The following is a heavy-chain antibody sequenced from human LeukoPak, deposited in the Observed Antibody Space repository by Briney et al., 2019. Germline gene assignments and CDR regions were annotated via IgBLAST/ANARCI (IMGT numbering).Heavy chain of an antibody. D-gene: IGHD6-19*01. CDR2: IYPGDSDT. Sequence: GESLKISCKGSGYSFTNYWIGWVRQMPGKGLEWMGIIYPGDSDTRYSPSFQGQVTISADKSISTAYLQWSSLKASDTAMYYCARDGAVAGTYNWFDPWGQGTLVTVSS. CDR1: GYSFTNYW. J-gene: IGHJ5*02. CDR3: ARDGAVAGTYNWFDP. V-gene: IGHV5-51*01.